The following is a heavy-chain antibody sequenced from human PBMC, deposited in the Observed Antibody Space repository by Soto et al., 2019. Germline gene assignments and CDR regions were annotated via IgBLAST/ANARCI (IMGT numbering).Heavy chain of an antibody. J-gene: IGHJ4*02. CDR1: GGFISRGGYY. D-gene: IGHD2-2*01. V-gene: IGHV4-31*03. CDR3: ARCRDAFGFDS. Sequence: QVQLQESGPGLVEPSQTLSLTCSVSGGFISRGGYYWSWIRQFPGKGLEWIGYIHYRGSTNYNPSLKNRGSISVDMSKNQLSLNLTSVTAADTAVYYCARCRDAFGFDSWGQGTLVTVSS. CDR2: IHYRGST.